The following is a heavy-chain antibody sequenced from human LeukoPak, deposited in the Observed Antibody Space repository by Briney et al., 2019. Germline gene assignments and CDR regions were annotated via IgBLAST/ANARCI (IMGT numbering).Heavy chain of an antibody. J-gene: IGHJ4*02. D-gene: IGHD4-17*01. CDR3: AKEDGDPYYYFDY. CDR2: ISYDGSNK. CDR1: GFTFSSYG. V-gene: IGHV3-30*18. Sequence: GGSLRLSCAASGFTFSSYGMHWVRQAPGKGLEWVAVISYDGSNKYYADSVKGRFTISRDNSKNTLYLQMNSLRAEDTAVYYCAKEDGDPYYYFDYWGQGTLVTVSS.